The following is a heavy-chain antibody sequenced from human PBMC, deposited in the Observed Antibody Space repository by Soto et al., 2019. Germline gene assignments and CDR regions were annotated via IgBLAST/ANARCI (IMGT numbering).Heavy chain of an antibody. Sequence: PGGSLRLSCEGSGFTFSSYEMNWVRQAPGKGLEWVSYISSSGSTENYADSVKGRFTISRDNVKNSLYLQMNSLRAEDTAVYYCARVPRNFYYNGMDVWGQGTTVTVSS. CDR3: ARVPRNFYYNGMDV. CDR1: GFTFSSYE. J-gene: IGHJ6*02. V-gene: IGHV3-48*03. CDR2: ISSSGSTE.